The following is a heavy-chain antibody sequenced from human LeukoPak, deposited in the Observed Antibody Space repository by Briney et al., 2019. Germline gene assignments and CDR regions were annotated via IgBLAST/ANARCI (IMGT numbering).Heavy chain of an antibody. J-gene: IGHJ4*02. CDR3: ATNGGGDSGYGNFDY. V-gene: IGHV3-23*01. CDR1: GFTFSSYA. Sequence: GGSLRLSCAASGFTFSSYAMSWVRQAPGKGLEWVSAISGSGGSTYIADSVRGRFTISRDNAKNSLYLQMNSLRAEDTALYYCATNGGGDSGYGNFDYWGQGTLVTVSS. D-gene: IGHD5-12*01. CDR2: ISGSGGST.